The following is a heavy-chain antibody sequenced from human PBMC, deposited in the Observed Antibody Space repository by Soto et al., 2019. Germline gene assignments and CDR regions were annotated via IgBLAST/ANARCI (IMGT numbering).Heavy chain of an antibody. J-gene: IGHJ5*02. D-gene: IGHD1-26*01. CDR3: AKVGAKEIIVWFDP. CDR2: ISGSGGST. Sequence: VQLLESGRGLVQPGGSLRLSCAASGFTFSSYAMSWVRQAPWKGLEWVSAISGSGGSTYYADSLKGRFTISRDNSQNPLYLQMNSLRAEDTAVYYCAKVGAKEIIVWFDPWGQGTLVTGSS. CDR1: GFTFSSYA. V-gene: IGHV3-23*01.